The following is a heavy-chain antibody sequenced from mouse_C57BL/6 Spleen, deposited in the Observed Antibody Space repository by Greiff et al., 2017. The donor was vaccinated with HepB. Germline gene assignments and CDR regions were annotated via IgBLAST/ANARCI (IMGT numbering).Heavy chain of an antibody. CDR3: ARPYYGSLYWYFDV. J-gene: IGHJ1*03. CDR2: ISSGSSTI. V-gene: IGHV5-17*01. D-gene: IGHD1-1*01. CDR1: GFTFSDYG. Sequence: DVKLVESGGGLVKPGGSLKLSCAASGFTFSDYGMHWVRQAPEKGLEWVAYISSGSSTIYYADTVKGRFTISRDNAKNTLFLQMTSLRSEDTAMYYCARPYYGSLYWYFDVWGTGTTVTVSS.